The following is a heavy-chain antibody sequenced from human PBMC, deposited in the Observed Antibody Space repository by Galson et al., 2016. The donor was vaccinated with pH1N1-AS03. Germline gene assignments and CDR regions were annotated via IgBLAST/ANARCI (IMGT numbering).Heavy chain of an antibody. CDR3: VVDTTTWMRFDY. J-gene: IGHJ4*02. V-gene: IGHV4-39*07. Sequence: SETLSLTCSVSGDSVISKNYYWGWVRQPPGKGLEWIGSISFRGSSYYNPSLKSRVRISIDESNNQFSLDLNSVTAADTALYYCVVDTTTWMRFDYWGQGVLVIVSS. CDR1: GDSVISKNYY. CDR2: ISFRGSS. D-gene: IGHD2-15*01.